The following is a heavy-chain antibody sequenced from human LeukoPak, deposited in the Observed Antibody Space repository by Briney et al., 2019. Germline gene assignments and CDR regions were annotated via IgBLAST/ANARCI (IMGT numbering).Heavy chain of an antibody. D-gene: IGHD6-13*01. CDR3: VKQIGGPGCL. J-gene: IGHJ4*02. Sequence: PGGSLRLSCAASGFTFSSSWTHWVRQTPGKGLEWVANIKQDGSEKYYLDSVKGRFTISRDNAKNSVYLQMNSLREEDTAVYYCVKQIGGPGCLWGQGSLVTVSS. V-gene: IGHV3-7*01. CDR2: IKQDGSEK. CDR1: GFTFSSSW.